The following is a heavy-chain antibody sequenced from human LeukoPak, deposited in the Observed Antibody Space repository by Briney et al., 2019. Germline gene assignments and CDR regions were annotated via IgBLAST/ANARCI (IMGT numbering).Heavy chain of an antibody. CDR2: ISSSSSYI. CDR1: GFTFSSYS. D-gene: IGHD2-21*02. V-gene: IGHV3-21*01. CDR3: ARIVVVTATSKDY. Sequence: GGSLRLSCAASGFTFSSYSMNWVRQAPGKGLEWVSSISSSSSYIYYADSVKGRFTISRDNAKNSLYPQMNSLRAEDTAVYYCARIVVVTATSKDYWGQGTLVTVSS. J-gene: IGHJ4*02.